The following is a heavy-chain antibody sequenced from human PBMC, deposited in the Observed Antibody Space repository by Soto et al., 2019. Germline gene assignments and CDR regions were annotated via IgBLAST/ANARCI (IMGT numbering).Heavy chain of an antibody. V-gene: IGHV1-69*01. Sequence: QVQLVQSGAEVKKPGSSVKVSCKASGGTFSNYAFSWGRQAPGQGLEWMGGILPIFTTATYAPKFQDRVTITADESTSTVYMDLSSLRSEDTALYYCAKDIGFQQHLFVFDNWGQGTLVTVSS. CDR2: ILPIFTTA. CDR3: AKDIGFQQHLFVFDN. CDR1: GGTFSNYA. J-gene: IGHJ4*02. D-gene: IGHD6-13*01.